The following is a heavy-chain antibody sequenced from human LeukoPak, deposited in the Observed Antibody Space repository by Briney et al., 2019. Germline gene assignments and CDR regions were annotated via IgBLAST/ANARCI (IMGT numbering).Heavy chain of an antibody. CDR3: ARDPSSSNSYYFDY. V-gene: IGHV3-48*02. CDR1: GFTFSSYN. CDR2: ISRSSTTI. J-gene: IGHJ4*02. D-gene: IGHD6-13*01. Sequence: GGSRRLSCAASGFTFSSYNMNWVRQAPGKGLEWVSYISRSSTTIYYADSVKGRFTISRDNARNSLYLQMNSLRDEDTAVYSCARDPSSSNSYYFDYWGQASQLSVSS.